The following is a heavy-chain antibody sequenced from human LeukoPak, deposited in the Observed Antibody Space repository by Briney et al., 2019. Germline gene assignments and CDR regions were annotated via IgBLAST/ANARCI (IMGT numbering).Heavy chain of an antibody. J-gene: IGHJ5*02. V-gene: IGHV4-59*02. D-gene: IGHD2-2*02. Sequence: SETLSLTCTISGGSVSDYYWGWIRQSPGKGLEWIGYIYHTGSTSYSPSLKSRVTISADTSQNQFSLKLSSVTAADTAVYYCARHRVVVPAAINWFDPWGQGTLVTVSS. CDR1: GGSVSDYY. CDR3: ARHRVVVPAAINWFDP. CDR2: IYHTGST.